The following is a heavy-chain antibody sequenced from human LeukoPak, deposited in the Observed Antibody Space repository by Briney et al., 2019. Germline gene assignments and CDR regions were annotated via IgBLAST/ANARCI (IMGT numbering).Heavy chain of an antibody. J-gene: IGHJ4*02. D-gene: IGHD6-19*01. Sequence: GASVNVSCKASGYTFTNHGITWVRQAPGQGLEWTGRINPNSGGTNYAQKFQGRVTMTRDTSISTAYMELSRLRSDDTAVYYCARDLHSSGWSQADIFDYWGQGTLVTVSS. CDR2: INPNSGGT. CDR1: GYTFTNHG. CDR3: ARDLHSSGWSQADIFDY. V-gene: IGHV1-2*06.